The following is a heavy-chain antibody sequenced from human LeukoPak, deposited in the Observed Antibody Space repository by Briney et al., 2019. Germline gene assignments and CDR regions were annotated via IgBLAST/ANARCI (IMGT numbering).Heavy chain of an antibody. CDR3: AIAYYYDSSGYDEDVFGY. J-gene: IGHJ4*02. CDR2: INPSGGST. D-gene: IGHD3-22*01. CDR1: GYTFTSYY. Sequence: ASVKVSCKASGYTFTSYYMHWVRQAPGQGLEWMGIINPSGGSTSYAQKFQGRVTMTRDMSTSTVYMELSSLRSEDTAVYYCAIAYYYDSSGYDEDVFGYWGQGTLVTVYS. V-gene: IGHV1-46*01.